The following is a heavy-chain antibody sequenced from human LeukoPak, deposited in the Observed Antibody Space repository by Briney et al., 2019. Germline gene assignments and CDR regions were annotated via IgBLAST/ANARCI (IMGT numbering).Heavy chain of an antibody. J-gene: IGHJ4*02. V-gene: IGHV3-7*01. CDR3: ATALHSSSWSFDY. CDR2: IKQDGSER. D-gene: IGHD6-13*01. Sequence: GGSLRLSXAASGFTFSNYWMSWVRQAPGKGLEWVANIKQDGSERYYVDSVRGRFTISRDNAKNSLFLQIHSLRAEDTAVYYCATALHSSSWSFDYWGQGTLVAVSS. CDR1: GFTFSNYW.